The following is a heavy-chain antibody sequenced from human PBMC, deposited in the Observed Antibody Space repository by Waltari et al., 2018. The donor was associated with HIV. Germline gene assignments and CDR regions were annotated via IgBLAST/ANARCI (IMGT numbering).Heavy chain of an antibody. CDR2: IKSKIDGGTT. CDR1: GSTVSNAW. J-gene: IGHJ4*02. Sequence: EVQLVECGGGVVRPGGSLTLPCADSGSTVSNAWMSWVRQAPEKGREWVGRIKSKIDGGTTDYAAPVKGRFIISRDDSKNTLYLQMNSLKTEDTALYYCTSSNPVVVLDYWGQGTLVTVSS. V-gene: IGHV3-15*01. CDR3: TSSNPVVVLDY. D-gene: IGHD3-22*01.